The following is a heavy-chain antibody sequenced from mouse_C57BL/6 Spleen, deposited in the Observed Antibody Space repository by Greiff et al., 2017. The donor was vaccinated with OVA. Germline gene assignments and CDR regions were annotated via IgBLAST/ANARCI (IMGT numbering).Heavy chain of an antibody. Sequence: VQLQQSGPELVKPGASVKISCKASGYAFSSSWMNWVKQRPGKGLEWIGRIYPGDGDTNYNGKFKGKATLTADKSSSTAYMQLSSLTSEDSAVYFCARGDYDGTPFAYWGQGTLVTVSA. D-gene: IGHD2-4*01. CDR2: IYPGDGDT. CDR3: ARGDYDGTPFAY. J-gene: IGHJ3*01. CDR1: GYAFSSSW. V-gene: IGHV1-82*01.